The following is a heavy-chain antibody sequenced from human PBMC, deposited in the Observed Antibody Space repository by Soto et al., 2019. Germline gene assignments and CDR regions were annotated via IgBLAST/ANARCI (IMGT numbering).Heavy chain of an antibody. CDR1: GGSFSGYY. J-gene: IGHJ4*02. Sequence: QVQLQQWGAGLLKPSETLSLTCAVYGGSFSGYYWSWIRQPPGKGLEWIGEINHSGSTNYNPSLKSRVTISVDTSKNQFSLKLSSVTAADTAVYYCARKGGYCSGGSCTVDYWGQGTLVTVSS. V-gene: IGHV4-34*01. D-gene: IGHD2-15*01. CDR3: ARKGGYCSGGSCTVDY. CDR2: INHSGST.